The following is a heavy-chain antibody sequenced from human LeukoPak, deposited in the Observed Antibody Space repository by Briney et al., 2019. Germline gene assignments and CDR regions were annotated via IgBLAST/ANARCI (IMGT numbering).Heavy chain of an antibody. V-gene: IGHV4-4*07. CDR3: ARGVRSGYFSYNWFDP. CDR1: GFSISSGYY. Sequence: SETLSLTCTVSGFSISSGYYWSWIRQPAGKGLEWIGRIYSSGSTNYNPFLKSRVTMSVDTSKNQFSLKLTSVTAADTAVYYCARGVRSGYFSYNWFDPWGQGTLVTVSS. J-gene: IGHJ5*02. CDR2: IYSSGST. D-gene: IGHD3-22*01.